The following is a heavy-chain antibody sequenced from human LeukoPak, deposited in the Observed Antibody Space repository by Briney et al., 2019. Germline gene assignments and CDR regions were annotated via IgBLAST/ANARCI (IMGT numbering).Heavy chain of an antibody. CDR2: INSDGSAT. V-gene: IGHV3-74*01. Sequence: GGSLRLSCAASGFPFSSYWMHWVRQVPGKGLLWVSRINSDGSATIYADSVKGRFTISRDNAKNSLYLQMNSLRAEDTAVYYCASPTPNDYYDSSGYFHWGQGTLVTVSS. J-gene: IGHJ4*02. D-gene: IGHD3-22*01. CDR3: ASPTPNDYYDSSGYFH. CDR1: GFPFSSYW.